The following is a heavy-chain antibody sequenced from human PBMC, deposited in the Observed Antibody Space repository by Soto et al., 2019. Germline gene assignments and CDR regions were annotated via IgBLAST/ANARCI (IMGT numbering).Heavy chain of an antibody. J-gene: IGHJ4*02. Sequence: QVQLQESGPGLVKPSQTLSLTCTVSGGSISSGGYYWSWIRQHPGMGLEWIGYIYYSGSTYYNPSLKSRVTISVDTSKNQFSLKLSSVTAADTAVYYCAREKLNYDILTGYSTHFDYWRQGTLVTVSS. CDR3: AREKLNYDILTGYSTHFDY. D-gene: IGHD3-9*01. V-gene: IGHV4-31*03. CDR2: IYYSGST. CDR1: GGSISSGGYY.